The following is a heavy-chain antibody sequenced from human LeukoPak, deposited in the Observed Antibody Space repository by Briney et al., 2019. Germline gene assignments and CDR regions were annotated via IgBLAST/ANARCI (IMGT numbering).Heavy chain of an antibody. CDR1: GGSFSGYY. J-gene: IGHJ3*02. CDR2: INHSGST. V-gene: IGHV4-34*01. Sequence: SEALSLTCAVYGGSFSGYYWSWIRQPPGKGLEWIGEINHSGSTNYNPSLKSRVTISVDTSKNQFSLKLSSVTAADTAVYYCARGQDAFDIWGQGTMVTVSS. CDR3: ARGQDAFDI.